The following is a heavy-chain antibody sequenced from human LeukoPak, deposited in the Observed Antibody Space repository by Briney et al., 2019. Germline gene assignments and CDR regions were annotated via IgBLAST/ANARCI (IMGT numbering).Heavy chain of an antibody. D-gene: IGHD3-10*01. Sequence: GGSLRLSCAASGFTFSNAWMSWVRQAPGKGLEYVSAISSNGGSTYYANSVKGRFTISRDNSKNTLYLQMGSLRAEDMAVYYCARGRKLLWFGEFLYWGQGTLVTVSS. V-gene: IGHV3-64*01. CDR3: ARGRKLLWFGEFLY. J-gene: IGHJ4*02. CDR2: ISSNGGST. CDR1: GFTFSNAW.